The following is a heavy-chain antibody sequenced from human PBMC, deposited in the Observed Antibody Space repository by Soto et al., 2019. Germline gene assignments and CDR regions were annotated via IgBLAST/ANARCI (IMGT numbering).Heavy chain of an antibody. CDR2: ISSSGSTI. D-gene: IGHD3-22*01. Sequence: QVQLVESGGGLVKPGGSLRLSCVASGFTFSDYYMTWIRQAPGKGLEWVSYISSSGSTIYYADSVKGRFTISRDDAKNSLYLQMINLRDEDTAVYYCAATKHDSNVFAFDIWGQGTMVTVSS. CDR3: AATKHDSNVFAFDI. CDR1: GFTFSDYY. V-gene: IGHV3-11*01. J-gene: IGHJ3*02.